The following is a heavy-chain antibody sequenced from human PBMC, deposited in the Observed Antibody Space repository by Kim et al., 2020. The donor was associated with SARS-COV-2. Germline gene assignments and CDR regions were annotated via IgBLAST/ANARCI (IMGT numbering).Heavy chain of an antibody. Sequence: ASVKVSCKASGYTFTGYYMHWVRQAPGQGLEWMGWINPNSGGTNYAQKFQGWVTMTRDTSISTAYMELSRLRSDDTAVYYCAREAPTDRTYDYWGQGTLVTVSS. D-gene: IGHD4-17*01. CDR3: AREAPTDRTYDY. CDR2: INPNSGGT. J-gene: IGHJ4*02. V-gene: IGHV1-2*04. CDR1: GYTFTGYY.